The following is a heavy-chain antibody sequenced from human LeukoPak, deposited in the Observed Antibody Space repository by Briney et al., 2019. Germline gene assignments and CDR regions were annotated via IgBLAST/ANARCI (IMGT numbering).Heavy chain of an antibody. V-gene: IGHV1-69*04. CDR1: GGTSSSYA. CDR2: IIPILGIA. Sequence: SVKVSCKASGGTSSSYAISWVRQAPGQGLEWMGRIIPILGIANYAQKFQGRVTITADKSTSTAYMELSSLRSEDTAVYYCAINPGYSYGYGTYDFDYWGQGTLVTVSS. D-gene: IGHD5-18*01. J-gene: IGHJ4*02. CDR3: AINPGYSYGYGTYDFDY.